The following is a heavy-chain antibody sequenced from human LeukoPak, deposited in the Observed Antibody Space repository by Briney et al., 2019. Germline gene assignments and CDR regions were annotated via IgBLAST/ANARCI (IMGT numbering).Heavy chain of an antibody. Sequence: GGSLRLSCAVSGFTVSDYYMSWVRQAPGKGLEWVSVIYSGGKTYYADSVKGRFTISRDDSKNTLHLQMNSLRAEDTAAYYCAREGQQLDGDAFDYWGQGTLVTVSS. CDR3: AREGQQLDGDAFDY. J-gene: IGHJ4*02. CDR2: IYSGGKT. V-gene: IGHV3-53*01. CDR1: GFTVSDYY. D-gene: IGHD6-13*01.